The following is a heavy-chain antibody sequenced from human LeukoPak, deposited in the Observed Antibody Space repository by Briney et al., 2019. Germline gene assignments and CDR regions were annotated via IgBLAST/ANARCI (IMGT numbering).Heavy chain of an antibody. Sequence: SETLSHTRTVSGGSISSGSYYWRWIRQPAGKGLEWIGRIYTSGSTNYNPSLKSRVTISVDTSKNQFSLKLSSVTAADTAVYYCARGYYDSSGYELWGQGTLVTVSS. D-gene: IGHD3-22*01. V-gene: IGHV4-61*02. CDR3: ARGYYDSSGYEL. J-gene: IGHJ4*02. CDR1: GGSISSGSYY. CDR2: IYTSGST.